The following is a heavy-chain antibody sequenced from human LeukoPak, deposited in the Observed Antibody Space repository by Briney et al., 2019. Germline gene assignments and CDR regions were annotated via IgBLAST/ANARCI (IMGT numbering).Heavy chain of an antibody. V-gene: IGHV3-23*01. Sequence: GGSLRLSCAASGFTFSSYGMSWVRQAPGKGLEWVSAISGSGGSTYYADSVKGRFTISRDNSKNTLYLQMNSLRAEDTAVYYCAKGRDGYNPAKIDYWGQGTLVTVSS. D-gene: IGHD5-24*01. CDR3: AKGRDGYNPAKIDY. CDR2: ISGSGGST. J-gene: IGHJ4*02. CDR1: GFTFSSYG.